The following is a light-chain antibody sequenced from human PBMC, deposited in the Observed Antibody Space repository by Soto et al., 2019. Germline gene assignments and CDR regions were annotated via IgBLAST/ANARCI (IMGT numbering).Light chain of an antibody. J-gene: IGKJ1*01. CDR2: GAS. CDR1: QSVSSN. Sequence: EIVMTQSPATLSVSPGERATLSCRASQSVSSNLAWYQQKPGQAPRLLIYGASTRATGIPARFSGSGSGTEFTLTIRSLQSEDLAVYYCQQDNNWLRTFGQGTKVEIK. CDR3: QQDNNWLRT. V-gene: IGKV3-15*01.